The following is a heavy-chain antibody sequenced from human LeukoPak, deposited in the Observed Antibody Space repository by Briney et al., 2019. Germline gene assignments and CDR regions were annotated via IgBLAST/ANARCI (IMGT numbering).Heavy chain of an antibody. CDR2: IIPILGVA. D-gene: IGHD5-12*01. J-gene: IGHJ4*02. CDR3: ARDSPGYSGYDSGY. Sequence: AASVKVSCKASGGTFSSYAISWVRQAPGQGLEWMGRIIPILGVANYAQKFQGRVTITADKSTSTAYMELSSLRSEDTAVYYCARDSPGYSGYDSGYWGQGTLVTVSS. CDR1: GGTFSSYA. V-gene: IGHV1-69*04.